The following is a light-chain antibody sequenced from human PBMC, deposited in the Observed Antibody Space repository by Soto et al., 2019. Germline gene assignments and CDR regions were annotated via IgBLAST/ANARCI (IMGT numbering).Light chain of an antibody. CDR1: SGNIGSNY. J-gene: IGLJ2*01. Sequence: NFMLTQPHSVSESPGKTVTISCTRSSGNIGSNYVQWYQQRPGSAPTTLIYEDDQSPSGVPDRFSGSIDRSSNSASLTISGLKTEDEADYYCQSYDSSTPVVFGGGTQLTVL. V-gene: IGLV6-57*04. CDR2: EDD. CDR3: QSYDSSTPVV.